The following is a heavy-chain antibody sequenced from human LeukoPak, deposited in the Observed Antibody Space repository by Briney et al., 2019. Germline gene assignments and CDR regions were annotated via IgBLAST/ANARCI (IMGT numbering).Heavy chain of an antibody. D-gene: IGHD5-18*01. Sequence: SETLSLTCAVYGGSFSGYYWSWIRQPPGKGLEWIGEINHSGSTNYNPSLKSRVTISVDTSKNQFSLKLSSVTAADTAVYYCARKRGYTINWFDPWGQGTLVTVSS. V-gene: IGHV4-34*01. CDR3: ARKRGYTINWFDP. CDR2: INHSGST. CDR1: GGSFSGYY. J-gene: IGHJ5*02.